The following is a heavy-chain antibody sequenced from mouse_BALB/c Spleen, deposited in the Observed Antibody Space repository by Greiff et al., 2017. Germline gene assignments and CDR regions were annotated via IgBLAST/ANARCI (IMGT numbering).Heavy chain of an antibody. V-gene: IGHV2-2*02. CDR3: ARSYYYGSSPFDY. CDR2: IWSGGST. J-gene: IGHJ2*01. CDR1: GFSLTSYG. Sequence: VKLMESGPGLVQPSQSLSITCTVSGFSLTSYGVHWVRQSPGKGLEWLGVIWSGGSTDSNAAFISRLSISKDTSKSQVFFKMNSLQANDTAIYYCARSYYYGSSPFDYWGQGTTLTVSS. D-gene: IGHD1-1*01.